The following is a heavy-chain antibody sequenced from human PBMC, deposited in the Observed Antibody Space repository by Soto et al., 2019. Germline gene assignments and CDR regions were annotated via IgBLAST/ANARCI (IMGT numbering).Heavy chain of an antibody. J-gene: IGHJ4*02. V-gene: IGHV4-4*02. Sequence: LSLTCAVSGGSFTSNNWWTWVRQPPGQGLEWIGEIYRTGSTNCNPSLKSRVTISLDKSENQFSLKVTSLTAADTAVYYCASRDPGTSVDYWGQGTLVTVSS. CDR3: ASRDPGTSVDY. CDR2: IYRTGST. CDR1: GGSFTSNNW. D-gene: IGHD1-7*01.